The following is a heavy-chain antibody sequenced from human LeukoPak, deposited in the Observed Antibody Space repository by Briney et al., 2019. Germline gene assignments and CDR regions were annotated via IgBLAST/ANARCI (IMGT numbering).Heavy chain of an antibody. Sequence: GGSLRLSCAASGFTFSSYAMSWVRQAPGKGLEWVSGITGSGGSTYYADSVKGRFTVSRDNSKNTQYLQMNSLRVEDTAVYYCARDRGSSSLIYFDYCGQGTLVTVSS. J-gene: IGHJ4*02. V-gene: IGHV3-23*01. CDR1: GFTFSSYA. CDR3: ARDRGSSSLIYFDY. CDR2: ITGSGGST. D-gene: IGHD6-13*01.